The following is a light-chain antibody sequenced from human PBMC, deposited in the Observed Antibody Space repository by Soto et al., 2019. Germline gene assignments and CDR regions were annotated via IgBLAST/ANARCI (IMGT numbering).Light chain of an antibody. CDR3: QQHSTLIT. CDR2: DTS. J-gene: IGKJ5*01. Sequence: EIVLTQSPATLSLSPGQRATLSCRASQSVSTYLAWYQQKPGQAPRLFIYDTSKRANGIPARFSGSGSGTDLTLSISSLEPEDFAVYYCQQHSTLITFGQGTRLEIK. V-gene: IGKV3-11*01. CDR1: QSVSTY.